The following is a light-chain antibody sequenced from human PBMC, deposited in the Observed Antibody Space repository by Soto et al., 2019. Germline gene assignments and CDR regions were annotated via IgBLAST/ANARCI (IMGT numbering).Light chain of an antibody. CDR3: QQRGSWPLIT. Sequence: EIVITQSPATLSVSPGGRATLSCRASQSISGTLAWYQQKPGQAPRLLIHEAYTRATGIPARFSGSGSGTDFTLTISSLEPEDSAVYYCQQRGSWPLITFGQGTRLAI. CDR1: QSISGT. J-gene: IGKJ5*01. CDR2: EAY. V-gene: IGKV3-11*01.